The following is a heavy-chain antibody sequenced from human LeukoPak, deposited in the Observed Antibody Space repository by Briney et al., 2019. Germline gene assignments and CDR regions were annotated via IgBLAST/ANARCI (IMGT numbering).Heavy chain of an antibody. CDR2: IFYSGST. Sequence: SETLSLTCAVYGGSFSGYYWSWIRQPPGKGLEWIGYIFYSGSTNYNPSLKSRVTISVDTSKNQFSLELSSVTAADTAVYYCARRSNYDTLDYWGQGTLVTVSS. CDR1: GGSFSGYY. D-gene: IGHD4-11*01. CDR3: ARRSNYDTLDY. J-gene: IGHJ4*02. V-gene: IGHV4-59*08.